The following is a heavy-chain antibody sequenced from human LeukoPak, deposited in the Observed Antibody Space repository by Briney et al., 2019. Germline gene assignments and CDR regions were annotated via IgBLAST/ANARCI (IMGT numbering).Heavy chain of an antibody. CDR3: ARDASAAAGTYHFDY. J-gene: IGHJ4*02. D-gene: IGHD6-13*01. CDR1: GFTFSSYS. V-gene: IGHV3-21*01. CDR2: ISSSSSYI. Sequence: GGSLRLSCAASGFTFSSYSMNWVLQAPGKGLEWVSSISSSSSYIYYADSVKGRFTISRDNAKNSLYLQMNSLRAEDTAVYYCARDASAAAGTYHFDYWGQGTLVTVSS.